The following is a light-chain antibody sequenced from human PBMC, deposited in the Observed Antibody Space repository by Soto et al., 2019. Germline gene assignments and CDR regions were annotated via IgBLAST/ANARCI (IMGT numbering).Light chain of an antibody. J-gene: IGKJ5*01. Sequence: IVYTQSPRTLSLYKWPRATLSCMASQRLSASDIAWYQQKPGQAPKFLIYGVSSRATGIPDRFSGSGSGTDFTLTISRLEPEDFAVYHCQQYGSSPLITFGQGTRLAIK. V-gene: IGKV3-20*01. CDR2: GVS. CDR3: QQYGSSPLIT. CDR1: QRLSASD.